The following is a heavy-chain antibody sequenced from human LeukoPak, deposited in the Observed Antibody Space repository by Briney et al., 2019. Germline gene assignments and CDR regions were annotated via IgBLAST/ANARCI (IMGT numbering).Heavy chain of an antibody. V-gene: IGHV4-4*07. Sequence: SETLSLTCTVSGGSISSYYWSWIRQPAGKGLEWIGRIYTSGSTNYNPSPRSRVAMSVDTSKNQISLKLSSVTAADTAVYYCAGLGGYCTNSVCYSTFDIWGQGTMVTVSS. D-gene: IGHD2-8*01. J-gene: IGHJ3*02. CDR2: IYTSGST. CDR1: GGSISSYY. CDR3: AGLGGYCTNSVCYSTFDI.